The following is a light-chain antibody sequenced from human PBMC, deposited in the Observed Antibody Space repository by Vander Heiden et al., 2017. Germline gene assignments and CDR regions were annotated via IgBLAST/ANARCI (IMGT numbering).Light chain of an antibody. CDR1: SSDVGGYNY. CDR2: DVT. V-gene: IGLV2-11*01. Sequence: QSAPTQPRSVSGVPGQPVTISCTGTSSDVGGYNYVSWYRQHPGKAPTRVIYDVTKRHSGVPDRFSGSKSGNTASLTISGLQADDEADYYCCSYAGSPYVFGAGTKVTVL. CDR3: CSYAGSPYV. J-gene: IGLJ1*01.